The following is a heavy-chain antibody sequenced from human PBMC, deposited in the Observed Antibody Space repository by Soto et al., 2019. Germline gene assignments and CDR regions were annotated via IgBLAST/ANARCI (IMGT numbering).Heavy chain of an antibody. D-gene: IGHD6-13*01. Sequence: QVQLQESGPGLVKPSQTLSLTCTVSGGSISSGGYYWSWIRQHPGKGLEWIGYIYSSGSTYYTPSLKSRVTISVDTFKNQFSLKLSSVTAADTAVYYCARSFCVAAAGPFDYWCQRTLVSVSS. CDR1: GGSISSGGYY. CDR3: ARSFCVAAAGPFDY. V-gene: IGHV4-31*03. CDR2: IYSSGST. J-gene: IGHJ4*02.